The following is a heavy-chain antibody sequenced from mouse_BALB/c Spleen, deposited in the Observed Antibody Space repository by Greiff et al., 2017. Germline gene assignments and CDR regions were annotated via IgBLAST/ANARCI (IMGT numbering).Heavy chain of an antibody. CDR1: GFTFSSYA. D-gene: IGHD2-3*01. CDR2: ISSGGST. J-gene: IGHJ3*01. Sequence: EVQVVESGGGLVKPGGSLKLSCAASGFTFSSYAMSWVRQTPEKRLEWVASISSGGSTYYPDSVKGRFTISRDNARNILYLQMSSLRSEDTAMYYCARGYDGYSAWFAYWGQGTLVTVSA. V-gene: IGHV5-6-5*01. CDR3: ARGYDGYSAWFAY.